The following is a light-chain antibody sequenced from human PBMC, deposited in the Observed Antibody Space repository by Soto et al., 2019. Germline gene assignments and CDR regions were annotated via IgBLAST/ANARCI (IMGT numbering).Light chain of an antibody. V-gene: IGLV2-14*03. CDR2: DVS. CDR3: ASYASSNTVL. J-gene: IGLJ2*01. Sequence: QSVLTQPASVSGSPGQSITISCTGTSSDIGAYNYVSWYQQHPGKAPKLMIYDVSDRPSGVSNRFSGSKSGNTASLTISGLQAEDEADYYCASYASSNTVLFGGRTKVT. CDR1: SSDIGAYNY.